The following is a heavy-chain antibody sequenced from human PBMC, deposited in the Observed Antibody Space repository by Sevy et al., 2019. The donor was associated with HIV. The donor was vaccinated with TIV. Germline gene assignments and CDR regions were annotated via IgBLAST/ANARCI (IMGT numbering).Heavy chain of an antibody. CDR2: IYHSGST. V-gene: IGHV4-38-2*01. J-gene: IGHJ4*02. CDR1: GYSISSGYY. D-gene: IGHD3-22*01. Sequence: SETLSLTCAVSGYSISSGYYWGWIRQPPGKGLEWIGSIYHSGSTYYNPSLKSRVTIPVDTSKNQFSLKLSSVTAADTAVYYCARWTYYYDSSGYFDYWGQGTLVTVSS. CDR3: ARWTYYYDSSGYFDY.